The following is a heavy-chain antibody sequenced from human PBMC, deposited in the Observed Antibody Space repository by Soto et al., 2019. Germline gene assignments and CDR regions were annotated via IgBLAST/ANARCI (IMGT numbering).Heavy chain of an antibody. J-gene: IGHJ6*02. CDR3: ESDEVKPNYYYYYGMDV. CDR1: GFTFSSYA. D-gene: IGHD2-21*02. V-gene: IGHV3-23*01. CDR2: ISGSGGST. Sequence: GVSLRLSCAASGFTFSSYAMSWVRQSPGKGLEWVSAISGSGGSTHYADSVKGRFTISRDNSKNTLYLQMNSLRAEDTAVYYCESDEVKPNYYYYYGMDVWGQGTTVTVSS.